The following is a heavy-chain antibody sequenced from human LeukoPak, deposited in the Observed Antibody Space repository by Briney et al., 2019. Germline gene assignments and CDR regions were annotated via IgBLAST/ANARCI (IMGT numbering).Heavy chain of an antibody. CDR1: GGSISSGDYY. V-gene: IGHV4-30-4*01. D-gene: IGHD5-24*01. CDR2: IYYSGST. Sequence: SETLSLTCTVSGGSISSGDYYWSWIRQPPGKGLEWIGYIYYSGSTYYNPSLKSRVTISVDTSKNQYSLKLSSVPAADTAVYYCAATITHDAFDIWGQGTMVTVSS. CDR3: AATITHDAFDI. J-gene: IGHJ3*02.